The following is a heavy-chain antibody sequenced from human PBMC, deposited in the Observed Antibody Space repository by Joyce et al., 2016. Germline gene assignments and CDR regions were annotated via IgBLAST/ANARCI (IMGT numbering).Heavy chain of an antibody. V-gene: IGHV1-2*07. CDR1: GFTFTGTH. CDR2: INPSDGVT. Sequence: QVQLEQSGAEVKKPGASMKISCTASGFTFTGTHIHWVRQAPGQGLQWMGFINPSDGVTTYAHRLQGRVTRTRDTSNMTVYRELTSLAFQDTAVYFCARCHSGRSDCLDGFDVWGQGTLVTVSS. CDR3: ARCHSGRSDCLDGFDV. J-gene: IGHJ3*01. D-gene: IGHD6-19*01.